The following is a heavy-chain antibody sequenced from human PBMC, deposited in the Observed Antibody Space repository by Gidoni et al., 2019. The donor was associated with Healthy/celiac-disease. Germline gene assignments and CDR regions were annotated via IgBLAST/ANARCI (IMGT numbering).Heavy chain of an antibody. CDR3: ARGKYYDILTGYLDY. CDR2: IWYDGSNK. V-gene: IGHV3-33*01. D-gene: IGHD3-9*01. J-gene: IGHJ4*02. Sequence: QVQLVESGGGVVQPGRSLRLSCAASGFTFSSYGMHWVRQAPGKGLEWVAVIWYDGSNKYYADSVKGRFTISRDNSKNTLYLQMNSLRAEDTAVYYCARGKYYDILTGYLDYWGQGTLVTVSS. CDR1: GFTFSSYG.